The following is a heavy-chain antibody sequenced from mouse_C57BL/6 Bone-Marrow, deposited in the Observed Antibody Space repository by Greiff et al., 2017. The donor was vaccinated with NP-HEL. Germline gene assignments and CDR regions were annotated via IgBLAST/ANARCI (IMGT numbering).Heavy chain of an antibody. CDR2: ISYDGSN. CDR3: AREDYSNYERFAY. CDR1: GYSITSGYY. J-gene: IGHJ3*01. D-gene: IGHD2-5*01. Sequence: DVQLVESGPGLVKPSQSLSLTCSVTGYSITSGYYWNWIRQFPGNKLEWMGYISYDGSNNYNPSLKNRISITRDTSKNQFFLKLNSVTTEDTATYYCAREDYSNYERFAYWGQGTLVTVSA. V-gene: IGHV3-6*01.